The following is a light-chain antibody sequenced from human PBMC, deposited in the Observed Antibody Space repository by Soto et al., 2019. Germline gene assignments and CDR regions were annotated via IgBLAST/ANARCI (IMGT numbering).Light chain of an antibody. J-gene: IGLJ3*02. CDR1: SGYSSYI. Sequence: QLVLTQSSSASASLGSSVNLTCTLSSGYSSYIIAWHQQQPGKAPRYLMKVEGSGTYNKGSGVPDRFSGSSSGAERYLTISNRQSEDEADYYCETWDINSWVFGGGTKLTVL. CDR3: ETWDINSWV. CDR2: VEGSGTY. V-gene: IGLV4-60*03.